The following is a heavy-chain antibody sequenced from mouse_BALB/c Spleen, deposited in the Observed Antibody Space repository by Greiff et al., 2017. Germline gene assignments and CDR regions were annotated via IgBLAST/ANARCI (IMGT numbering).Heavy chain of an antibody. CDR1: GFTFTDYY. V-gene: IGHV7-3*02. CDR2: IRNKANGYTT. CDR3: ARDMNY. J-gene: IGHJ2*01. Sequence: EVHLVESGGRLVQPGGSLRLSCATSGFTFTDYYMSWVRQPPGKALEWLGFIRNKANGYTTEYSASVKGRFTISRDNSQSILYLQMNTLRAEDSATYYCARDMNYWGQGTTLTVSS.